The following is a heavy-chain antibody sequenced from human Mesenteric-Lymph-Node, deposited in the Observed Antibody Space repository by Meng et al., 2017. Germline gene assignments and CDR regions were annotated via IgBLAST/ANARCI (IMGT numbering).Heavy chain of an antibody. Sequence: ITLKESASTTVKPTQTLPLIFPFSGFSLTTSGVCVGWIRQPPGKALEWLAIIYWDDDKRYSRPLKSRLTITKDTSKNQVVLRMTNMDPVDTATYYCAHTVVLVAATLSFDYWGQGTLVTV. CDR1: GFSLTTSGVC. CDR3: AHTVVLVAATLSFDY. D-gene: IGHD2-15*01. CDR2: IYWDDDK. J-gene: IGHJ4*02. V-gene: IGHV2-5*02.